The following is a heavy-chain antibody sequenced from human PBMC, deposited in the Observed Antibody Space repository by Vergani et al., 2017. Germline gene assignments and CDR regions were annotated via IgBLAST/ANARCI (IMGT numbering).Heavy chain of an antibody. CDR2: FDPEDGET. Sequence: QVPLVQSGAAVKKPGASVNVSCTLSGYTLTELSMHWVRQAPGKGLEWMGGFDPEDGETIHAQKFQGRVTMTEDTSTDTAYMELSSLRSEDTAEYYCATGAVAGISVVDYWGQGTLVTVSS. CDR1: GYTLTELS. J-gene: IGHJ4*02. D-gene: IGHD6-19*01. V-gene: IGHV1-24*01. CDR3: ATGAVAGISVVDY.